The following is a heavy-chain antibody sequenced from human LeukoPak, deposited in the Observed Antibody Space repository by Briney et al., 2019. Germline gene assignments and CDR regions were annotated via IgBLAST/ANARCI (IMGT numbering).Heavy chain of an antibody. CDR2: IKSKTDGGAT. CDR3: TTDGWGFRFDY. D-gene: IGHD7-27*01. Sequence: GGSLRLSCAASGFTFSNAWMSWVRQAPGKGLEWVGRIKSKTDGGATDYAAPVKGRFTISRDDSKNTLYLQMSSLKTEDTAVYYCTTDGWGFRFDYWGQGTLVTVSS. V-gene: IGHV3-15*01. CDR1: GFTFSNAW. J-gene: IGHJ4*02.